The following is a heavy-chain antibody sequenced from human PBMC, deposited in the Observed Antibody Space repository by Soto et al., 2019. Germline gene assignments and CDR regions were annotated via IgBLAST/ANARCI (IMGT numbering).Heavy chain of an antibody. Sequence: PSETLSLTWSLSRRSVSSGTYYWSWIRQPPGKGQEWIGSISXAGSVCCNPSLNSRVAVSLETSKNHFSLRLTSVTAADTAVYYCARTFDCYGMDVGGQGATVTVSS. J-gene: IGHJ6*02. CDR2: ISXAGSV. CDR1: RRSVSSGTYY. CDR3: ARTFDCYGMDV. V-gene: IGHV4-61*03.